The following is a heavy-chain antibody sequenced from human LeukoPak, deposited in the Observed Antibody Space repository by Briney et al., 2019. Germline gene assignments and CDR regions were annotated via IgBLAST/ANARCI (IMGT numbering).Heavy chain of an antibody. CDR2: MNPNSGNT. CDR3: ARRGT. D-gene: IGHD3-16*01. Sequence: ASVRVSCKASGHTFTGYYMHWVRQATGQGLEWMGWMNPNSGNTGYAQKFQGRVTITRNTSISTAYMELSSLRSEDTAVYYCARRGTWGQGTLVTVSS. CDR1: GHTFTGYY. V-gene: IGHV1-8*03. J-gene: IGHJ5*02.